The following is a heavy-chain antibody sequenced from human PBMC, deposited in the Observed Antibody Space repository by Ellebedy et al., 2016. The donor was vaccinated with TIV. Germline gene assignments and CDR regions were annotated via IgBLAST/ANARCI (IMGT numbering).Heavy chain of an antibody. V-gene: IGHV3-23*01. CDR3: TKHRPSVSMDV. J-gene: IGHJ6*02. Sequence: GASLKISCAASGFTFSTHAMGWVRQSPERGLEWSSAISADGTRTYYADSVKGRFIISRDNSRNTLYRQMSRLRAEDTAVYYSTKHRPSVSMDVWGQGTTVTVSS. CDR1: GFTFSTHA. CDR2: ISADGTRT.